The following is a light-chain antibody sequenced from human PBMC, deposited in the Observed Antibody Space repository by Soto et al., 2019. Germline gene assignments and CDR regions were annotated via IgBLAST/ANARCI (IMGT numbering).Light chain of an antibody. CDR2: NNI. J-gene: IGLJ1*01. CDR1: SSNIGSKS. V-gene: IGLV1-44*01. CDR3: GAWDVSLNAYV. Sequence: QSVLTQPPSASGTPGQRVTISCSGSSSNIGSKSATWYQQLPGTAPKLLIYNNIERPSGVPDRFSASSSATSASLATSGLQSEDEADYYCGAWDVSLNAYVFGVGTKVTVL.